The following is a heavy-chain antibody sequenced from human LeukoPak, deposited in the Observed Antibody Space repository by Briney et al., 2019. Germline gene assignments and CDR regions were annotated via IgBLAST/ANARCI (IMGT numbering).Heavy chain of an antibody. Sequence: ASVTVSCKASGYTFTSYDINWVRQATGQGLDWMGWMNPNSGNTGYAQKFQGRVTMTRNTSISTAYMELSSLRSEDTAVYYCANTYYYDSSGYPSPIWGQGTLVTVSS. CDR3: ANTYYYDSSGYPSPI. D-gene: IGHD3-22*01. J-gene: IGHJ4*02. CDR2: MNPNSGNT. V-gene: IGHV1-8*01. CDR1: GYTFTSYD.